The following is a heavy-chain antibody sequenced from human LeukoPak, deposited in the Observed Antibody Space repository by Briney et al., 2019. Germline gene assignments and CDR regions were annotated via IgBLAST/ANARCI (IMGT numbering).Heavy chain of an antibody. V-gene: IGHV3-21*01. CDR1: GFTFSSYS. CDR3: AKDQSALNWGKGKWGAFDI. CDR2: LNSSSSKI. D-gene: IGHD7-27*01. Sequence: GTLCLSCAASGFTFSSYSRNWLRQAPGKGLEWCSNLNSSSSKISYAYSVKGSFTISTANAKNSLYLQMKSRRAEDTAVYYGAKDQSALNWGKGKWGAFDIWGQGTMVTVSS. J-gene: IGHJ3*02.